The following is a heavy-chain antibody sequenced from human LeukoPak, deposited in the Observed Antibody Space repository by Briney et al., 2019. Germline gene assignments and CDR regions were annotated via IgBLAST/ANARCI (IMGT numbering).Heavy chain of an antibody. CDR2: MSRQACGGTT. D-gene: IGHD1-26*01. J-gene: IGHJ3*02. CDR1: GLTLGDSA. CDR3: TRLPVGTNAFDI. V-gene: IGHV3-49*04. Sequence: GGSLSLSRTASGLTLGDSAMGGVRQAPARGLEWVGVMSRQACGGTTEYAASRKGRFIISRDDYKSVAYLQMNRLKSEDTAVYYCTRLPVGTNAFDIWGQGTMVTVS.